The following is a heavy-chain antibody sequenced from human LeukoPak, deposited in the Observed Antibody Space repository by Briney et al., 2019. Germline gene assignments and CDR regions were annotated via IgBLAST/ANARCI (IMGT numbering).Heavy chain of an antibody. D-gene: IGHD6-13*01. J-gene: IGHJ3*02. Sequence: GGSLRLSCAASGFTFSTYAMSWVRQAPGKGLAGVSTISGNGVNTYYADSVKGRFTISRDKSKNTLYLQMNSLRAEDTALYYCAKGVYSSSWDGFDIWGQGTTVTVSS. CDR1: GFTFSTYA. V-gene: IGHV3-23*01. CDR2: ISGNGVNT. CDR3: AKGVYSSSWDGFDI.